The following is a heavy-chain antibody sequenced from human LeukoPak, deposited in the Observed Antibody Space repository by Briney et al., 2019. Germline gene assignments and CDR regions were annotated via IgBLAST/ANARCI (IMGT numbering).Heavy chain of an antibody. CDR1: GGSFSGYY. CDR2: ITHSGST. V-gene: IGHV4-34*01. J-gene: IGHJ4*02. Sequence: SETLSLTCAVYGGSFSGYYLSWIRQPPGKGLEWIGEITHSGSTNYNPSLKSRVTISVDTSKNQFSLKLSSVTAADTAVYYCSRSLFSYSGFFDYWGQGTLVTVSS. D-gene: IGHD5-12*01. CDR3: SRSLFSYSGFFDY.